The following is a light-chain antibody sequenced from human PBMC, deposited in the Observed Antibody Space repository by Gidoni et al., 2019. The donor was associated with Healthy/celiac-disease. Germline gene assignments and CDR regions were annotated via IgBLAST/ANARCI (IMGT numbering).Light chain of an antibody. CDR1: QSVSSY. CDR3: QQRSNWPSWT. V-gene: IGKV3-11*01. Sequence: EIVLTQSPATLSLSPGERATLSCRASQSVSSYLAWYQQKPGPAPRLLIYDASNRATGIPARFSGSGSGTDFTLTISSLEPEDFAIYYCQQRSNWPSWTFGQGTRVEFK. J-gene: IGKJ1*01. CDR2: DAS.